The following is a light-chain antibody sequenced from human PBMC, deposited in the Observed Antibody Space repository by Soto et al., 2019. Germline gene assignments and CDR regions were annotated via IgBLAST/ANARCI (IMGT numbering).Light chain of an antibody. Sequence: QPASVSGSPGQSITISCTGTSNDVGGYNYVSWYQQHPGKAPKLMIYDVSNRPSGVSNRFSGSKSGNTASLTISGLQAEDEADYYCSSYTRSTTQVFGTGTKLTVL. J-gene: IGLJ1*01. CDR1: SNDVGGYNY. V-gene: IGLV2-14*01. CDR3: SSYTRSTTQV. CDR2: DVS.